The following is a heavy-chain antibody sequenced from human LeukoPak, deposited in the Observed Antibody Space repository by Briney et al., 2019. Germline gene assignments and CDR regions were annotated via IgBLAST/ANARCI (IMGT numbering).Heavy chain of an antibody. J-gene: IGHJ4*02. D-gene: IGHD3-10*01. CDR1: GFTFSSYS. V-gene: IGHV3-21*04. CDR3: ARDPLLGGSGSYYFDY. Sequence: GGSLRLSCAASGFTFSSYSMNWVRQAPGKGLEWVSSISSSSSYIYYADSVKGRFTISRDNAKNSLYLQMNSLRAEDTAVYYCARDPLLGGSGSYYFDYWGQGTLVTVSS. CDR2: ISSSSSYI.